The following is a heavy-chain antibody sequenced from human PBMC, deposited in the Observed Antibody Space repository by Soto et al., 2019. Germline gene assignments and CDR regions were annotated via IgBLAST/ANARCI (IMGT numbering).Heavy chain of an antibody. V-gene: IGHV3-23*01. CDR1: GFTFSNYA. Sequence: EVQLLESGGGLVQPGGPLRLSCAASGFTFSNYAMSWVRQAPGKGLEWVSEISGSGGSTYYADSVKGRFTISRDKSKNTLDLQMNSLRAEDTAVYYCAKGYCTTTNCYRSFDSWGQGTLVTVSS. D-gene: IGHD2-2*01. CDR2: ISGSGGST. CDR3: AKGYCTTTNCYRSFDS. J-gene: IGHJ4*02.